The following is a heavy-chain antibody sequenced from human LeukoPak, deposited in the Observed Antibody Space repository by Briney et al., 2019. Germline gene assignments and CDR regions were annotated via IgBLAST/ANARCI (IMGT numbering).Heavy chain of an antibody. CDR3: VYSSSWYGYFDY. CDR1: RFTFSSYW. Sequence: PGGSLRLSCTASRFTFSSYWMSWVRQAPGKGLEWVANIKQDGSEKYYVDSVKGRFTISRDNAKNSLYLQMNSLRAEDTAVYYCVYSSSWYGYFDYWGQGTLVTVSS. V-gene: IGHV3-7*01. CDR2: IKQDGSEK. J-gene: IGHJ4*02. D-gene: IGHD6-13*01.